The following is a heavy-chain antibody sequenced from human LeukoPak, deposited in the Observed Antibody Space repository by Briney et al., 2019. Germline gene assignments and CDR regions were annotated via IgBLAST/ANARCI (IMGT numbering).Heavy chain of an antibody. Sequence: GESLKISCKGSGYSFTSYWIGWVRQMPGKGLEWMGIIYPGDSDTRYSPSFQGRVTISADKSISTAYLQWSSLKASDTAMYYCARAIYGSGSYYKWFDYWGQGTLVTVSS. V-gene: IGHV5-51*01. D-gene: IGHD3-10*01. CDR3: ARAIYGSGSYYKWFDY. CDR2: IYPGDSDT. CDR1: GYSFTSYW. J-gene: IGHJ4*02.